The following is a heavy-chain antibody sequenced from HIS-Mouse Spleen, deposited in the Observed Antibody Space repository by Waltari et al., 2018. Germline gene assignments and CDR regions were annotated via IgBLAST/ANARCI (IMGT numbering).Heavy chain of an antibody. J-gene: IGHJ4*02. V-gene: IGHV3-30*18. Sequence: QVQLVESGGGVVQPGRSLRLSCAASGCTVSSYGMDWVRQAPGKGLEWVAVISYDGSNKYYADSVKGRFTISRDNSKNTLYLQMNSLRAEDTAVYYCAKDKHHAFDYWGQGTLVTVSS. CDR2: ISYDGSNK. CDR3: AKDKHHAFDY. CDR1: GCTVSSYG.